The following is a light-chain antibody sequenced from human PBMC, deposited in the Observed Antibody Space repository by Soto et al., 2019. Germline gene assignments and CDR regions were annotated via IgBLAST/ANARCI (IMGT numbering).Light chain of an antibody. Sequence: TVLTQAPVTLSLSPGERATLSCRASQSVGGNLAWYQQKPGQAPKRLISGASSRAPGIPDRFSGSGSGADFTLSISRLEPEDFALYYCQHYAAAPITFGQGTRLDI. CDR1: QSVGGN. CDR2: GAS. V-gene: IGKV3-20*01. J-gene: IGKJ5*01. CDR3: QHYAAAPIT.